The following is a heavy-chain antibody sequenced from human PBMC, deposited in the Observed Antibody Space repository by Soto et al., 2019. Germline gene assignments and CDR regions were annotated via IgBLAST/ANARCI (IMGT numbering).Heavy chain of an antibody. V-gene: IGHV4-59*01. D-gene: IGHD3-9*01. CDR2: IYYSGST. J-gene: IGHJ4*02. CDR3: ARGLRYFDWLSFDY. Sequence: SETLSLTCTVSGGSISSYYWSWIRQPPGKGLEWIGYIYYSGSTNYNPSLKSRVTISVDTSKNQFSLKLSSVTAADTAVYYCARGLRYFDWLSFDYWGLGTLVTVSS. CDR1: GGSISSYY.